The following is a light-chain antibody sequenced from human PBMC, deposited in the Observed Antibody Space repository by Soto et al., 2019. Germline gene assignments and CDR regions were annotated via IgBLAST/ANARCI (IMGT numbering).Light chain of an antibody. J-gene: IGKJ5*01. Sequence: EVVLTQAPATLSFSPGERATLFCRASQSVGSYLAWYQQKPGLAPRLLIYDASNRATGIPARFSGSGSGTDFTLTIGSLEPEDFAVYYCQHRAIWPVSFGQGTRLEIK. CDR1: QSVGSY. CDR2: DAS. CDR3: QHRAIWPVS. V-gene: IGKV3-11*01.